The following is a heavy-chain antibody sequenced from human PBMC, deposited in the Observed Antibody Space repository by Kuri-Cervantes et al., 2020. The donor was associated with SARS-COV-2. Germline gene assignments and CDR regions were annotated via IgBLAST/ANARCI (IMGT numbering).Heavy chain of an antibody. J-gene: IGHJ4*02. Sequence: ESLKISCTVSGGSISSSSYYWGWIRQPPGKGLEWIGEINHSGSTNYNPSLKSRVTISVDTSKNQFSLKLSSVTAADTAVYYCASRSASLTELYYFDYWGQGTLVTVSS. V-gene: IGHV4-39*07. CDR2: INHSGST. CDR1: GGSISSSSYY. CDR3: ASRSASLTELYYFDY. D-gene: IGHD1-20*01.